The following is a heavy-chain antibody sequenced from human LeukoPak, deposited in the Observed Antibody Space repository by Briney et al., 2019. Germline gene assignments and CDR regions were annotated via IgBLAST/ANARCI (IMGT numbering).Heavy chain of an antibody. V-gene: IGHV3-23*01. D-gene: IGHD7-27*01. CDR1: GFTFTNAW. J-gene: IGHJ4*02. Sequence: GGSLRLSCAASGFTFTNAWMNWVRQAPGKGLEWVSAISGNGGKTYYADSVKGRFTISRDNSKSTQYLQMSSLRAEDTAVYYCAKDLHWGFDYWGQGILVTVSS. CDR3: AKDLHWGFDY. CDR2: ISGNGGKT.